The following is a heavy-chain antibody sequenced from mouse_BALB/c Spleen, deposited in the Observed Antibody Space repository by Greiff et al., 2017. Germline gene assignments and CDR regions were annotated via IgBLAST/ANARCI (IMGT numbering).Heavy chain of an antibody. D-gene: IGHD3-2*01. CDR2: IWSGGST. V-gene: IGHV2-2*02. CDR1: GFSLTSYG. J-gene: IGHJ3*01. CDR3: ARNERQLGLPFAY. Sequence: QVQLKESGPGLVQPSQSLSITCTVSGFSLTSYGVHWVRQSPGKGLEWLGVIWSGGSTDYNAAFISRLSISKDNSKSQVFFKMNSLQANDTAIYYCARNERQLGLPFAYWGQGTLVTVSA.